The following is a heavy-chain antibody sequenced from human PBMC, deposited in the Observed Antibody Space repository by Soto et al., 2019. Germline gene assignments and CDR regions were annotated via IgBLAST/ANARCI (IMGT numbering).Heavy chain of an antibody. CDR2: IFPSDSDT. CDR1: GYKFTSSW. D-gene: IGHD3-22*01. CDR3: ARKDKSGYFNWFDP. J-gene: IGHJ5*02. Sequence: PGESLKISCSTSGYKFTSSWIAWVRPMPGKGLEWMGIIFPSDSDTRYSPSFQGQVTISADRSTSTVSLQWASLKASETAVYFCARKDKSGYFNWFDPWGQGTLVTVSS. V-gene: IGHV5-51*01.